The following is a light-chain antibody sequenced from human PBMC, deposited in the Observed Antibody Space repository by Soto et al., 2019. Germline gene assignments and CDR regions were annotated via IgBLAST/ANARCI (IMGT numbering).Light chain of an antibody. CDR3: SSYTSTNTQV. V-gene: IGLV2-14*01. J-gene: IGLJ1*01. CDR2: DVT. Sequence: QSALTQPASVSGSPGQSITISCTGTSSDVGGYKYVSWYQQHPRQAPKLIIYDVTNRPSRVSNRFSASKSGNTASLTISGLQAEDEADYYCSSYTSTNTQVFGTGTKATVL. CDR1: SSDVGGYKY.